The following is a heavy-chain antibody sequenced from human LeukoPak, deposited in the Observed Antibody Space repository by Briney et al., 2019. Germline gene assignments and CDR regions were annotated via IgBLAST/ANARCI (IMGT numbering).Heavy chain of an antibody. J-gene: IGHJ4*02. CDR3: EIPYGSSSEIFDH. V-gene: IGHV1-2*02. D-gene: IGHD2-15*01. CDR2: INPSNGGT. Sequence: GASVNLSCKSSGYTFTDYYIQGLRQAPGQGLEGIGCINPSNGGTKFAQKFQGRVNMNRHTSISTAYMELSRLNSDDTALYYCEIPYGSSSEIFDHWGQGTLVSVSS. CDR1: GYTFTDYY.